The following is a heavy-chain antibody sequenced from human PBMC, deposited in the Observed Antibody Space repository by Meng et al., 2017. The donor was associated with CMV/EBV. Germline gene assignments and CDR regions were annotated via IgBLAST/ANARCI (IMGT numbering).Heavy chain of an antibody. CDR2: ISSSSSYR. D-gene: IGHD6-13*01. CDR3: ARDSSSWYCDY. J-gene: IGHJ4*02. V-gene: IGHV3-21*01. Sequence: VKLLECGGGPGKPVGFMSLSCAASGVNFSSYGMNLVRQAPGNGLELGSSISSSSSYRSYADSVKGRVTISRDNDKNSLYRQMISLRAEDTAVYYCARDSSSWYCDYWGQGTLVTVSS. CDR1: GVNFSSYG.